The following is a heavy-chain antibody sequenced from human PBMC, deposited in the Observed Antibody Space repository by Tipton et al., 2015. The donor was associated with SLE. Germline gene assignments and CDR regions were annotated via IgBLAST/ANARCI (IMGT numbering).Heavy chain of an antibody. CDR2: VYQSGIT. D-gene: IGHD3-9*01. CDR3: ARLSVKYDLLNGYSHFDY. CDR1: GASIRSGTYN. V-gene: IGHV4-39*07. J-gene: IGHJ4*02. Sequence: TLSLTCSVSGASIRSGTYNWAWIRQSPGKGLEWIGTVYQSGITFTSPSLRSRVTMSLDTSKNQFSLKVTSVTAADTAVYYCARLSVKYDLLNGYSHFDYWGQGTLVTVSP.